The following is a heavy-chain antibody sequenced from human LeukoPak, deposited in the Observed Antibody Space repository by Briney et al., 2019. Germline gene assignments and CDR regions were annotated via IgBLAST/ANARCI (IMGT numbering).Heavy chain of an antibody. CDR1: GGSISSSSYY. Sequence: PSETLSLTCTVSGGSISSSSYYWGWIRQPPGKGLEWIGSIYHSGSTYYNPSLKSRVTISVDTSKNQFSLKLNSVTAADTAVYYCARGGPPFSFDHWGQGTLVTVSS. J-gene: IGHJ4*02. CDR3: ARGGPPFSFDH. V-gene: IGHV4-39*07. D-gene: IGHD3-16*01. CDR2: IYHSGST.